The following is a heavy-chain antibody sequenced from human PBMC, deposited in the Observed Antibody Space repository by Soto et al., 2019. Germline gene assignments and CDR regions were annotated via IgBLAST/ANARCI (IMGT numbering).Heavy chain of an antibody. Sequence: GASVKVSCKASGGTFSSYTISWVRQAPGQGLEWMGWISPIHGIANYAQKCQGRVTITTDKSTSTAYMELSSLRSDDTAVYYCARPQRGYSGFPPDYWGKGTLVTVSS. J-gene: IGHJ4*02. V-gene: IGHV1-69*02. CDR2: ISPIHGIA. CDR3: ARPQRGYSGFPPDY. CDR1: GGTFSSYT. D-gene: IGHD5-12*01.